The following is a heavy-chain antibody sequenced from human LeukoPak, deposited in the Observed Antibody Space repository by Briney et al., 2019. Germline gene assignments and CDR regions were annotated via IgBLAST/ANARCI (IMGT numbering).Heavy chain of an antibody. CDR1: GFTFSIYA. CDR2: ISGSGGST. CDR3: AKGPRSSWSLNWFDP. V-gene: IGHV3-23*01. J-gene: IGHJ5*02. Sequence: GGSLRLSCAASGFTFSIYAMSWARQAPGKGLEWVSTISGSGGSTYYADSVKGRFTISRDNSKNTLYLQMNSLRAEDTAVYYCAKGPRSSWSLNWFDPWGQGTLVTVSS. D-gene: IGHD6-13*01.